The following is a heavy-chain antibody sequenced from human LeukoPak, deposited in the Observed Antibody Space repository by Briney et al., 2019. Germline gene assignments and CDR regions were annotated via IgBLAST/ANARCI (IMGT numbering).Heavy chain of an antibody. CDR1: GFRFSNYW. D-gene: IGHD3-16*01. V-gene: IGHV3-7*01. CDR3: VRFGPDHDMGL. J-gene: IGHJ6*02. Sequence: GGSLRLSCAAAGFRFSNYWMTWVRQAPEKGLEWLARIKTDGSETYYVDSVKGRFTISRDNAKSSLYLQMNSLRVEDTAVYHCVRFGPDHDMGLWGQGTTLTVS. CDR2: IKTDGSET.